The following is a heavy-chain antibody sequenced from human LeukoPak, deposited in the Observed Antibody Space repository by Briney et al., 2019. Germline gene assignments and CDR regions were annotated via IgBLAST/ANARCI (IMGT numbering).Heavy chain of an antibody. J-gene: IGHJ4*02. D-gene: IGHD5-18*01. CDR2: ISYDGSNK. V-gene: IGHV3-30*03. CDR1: GFTFSSYG. CDR3: APHVDTAMVDDY. Sequence: GGSLRLSCAASGFTFSSYGMHWVRQAPGKGLEWVAVISYDGSNKYYADSVKGRFTISRDNSKNTLYLQMNSLRAEDTAVYYCAPHVDTAMVDDYWGQGTLVTVSS.